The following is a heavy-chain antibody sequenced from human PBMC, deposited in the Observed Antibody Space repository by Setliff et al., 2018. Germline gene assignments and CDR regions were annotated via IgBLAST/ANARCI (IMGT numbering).Heavy chain of an antibody. V-gene: IGHV3-48*04. CDR2: ISSIGIAI. CDR3: AVTSLAVAGTDAFDF. Sequence: GESLRLSCAASGFTFSSCSMSWVRQAPGKGLEWVSNISSIGIAIFYADSVKGRFTISRDNAKNSLYLQMDSLRPEDTAVYYCAVTSLAVAGTDAFDFWGQGSMVTVSS. J-gene: IGHJ3*01. CDR1: GFTFSSCS. D-gene: IGHD6-19*01.